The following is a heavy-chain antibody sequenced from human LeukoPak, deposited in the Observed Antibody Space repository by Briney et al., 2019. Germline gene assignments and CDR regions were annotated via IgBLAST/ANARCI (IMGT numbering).Heavy chain of an antibody. Sequence: PGGSLRLSCAASGFTFSDYYMSWIRQAPGKGLEWVSYISSSGSTIYYADSVKGRFTISRDNAKNSLYLQMNSLRAEDTAVYYCARDPGYSASKDAFDIWGQGTMVTVSS. J-gene: IGHJ3*02. CDR3: ARDPGYSASKDAFDI. CDR2: ISSSGSTI. V-gene: IGHV3-11*04. CDR1: GFTFSDYY. D-gene: IGHD5-18*01.